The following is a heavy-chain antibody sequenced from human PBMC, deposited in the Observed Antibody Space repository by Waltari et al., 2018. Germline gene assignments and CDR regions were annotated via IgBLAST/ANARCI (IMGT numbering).Heavy chain of an antibody. CDR1: GYTFTGYY. Sequence: QVQLVQSGAEVKKPGASVKVSCKASGYTFTGYYMHWVRQAPGQGLEWMGWINPNSGGTNYAQKFQGRVTMTRDTSISTAYMELNSLRSDDAAVYYCASPQNFGSGTYYWNDAFDIWGLGTMVT. V-gene: IGHV1-2*02. CDR3: ASPQNFGSGTYYWNDAFDI. J-gene: IGHJ3*02. CDR2: INPNSGGT. D-gene: IGHD3-10*01.